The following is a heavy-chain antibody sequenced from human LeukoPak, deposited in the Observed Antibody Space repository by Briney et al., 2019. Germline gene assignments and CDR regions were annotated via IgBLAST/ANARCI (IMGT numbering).Heavy chain of an antibody. CDR3: ARTLYCSSTSCYHFDY. CDR2: FDPEDGET. V-gene: IGHV1-24*01. Sequence: ASVKVSCKVSGYTLTELSMHWVRQAPGKGLEWMGGFDPEDGETIYAQKFQGRVTMTEDTSTDTAYMELSSLRSDDTAVYYCARTLYCSSTSCYHFDYWGQGTLVTVSS. J-gene: IGHJ4*02. CDR1: GYTLTELS. D-gene: IGHD2-2*01.